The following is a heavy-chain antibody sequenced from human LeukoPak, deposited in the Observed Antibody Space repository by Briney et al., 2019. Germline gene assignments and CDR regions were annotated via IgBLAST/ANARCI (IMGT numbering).Heavy chain of an antibody. D-gene: IGHD3-22*01. V-gene: IGHV1-2*02. Sequence: GASVKVSCKASGYTFTRYGMSWVRQAPGQGLEWMGWINPNSGDTDYAQKFQGRVTMTRDTSTSTVYMELSSLRSEDTAVYYCARDGESYDSSGYHFDYWGQGTLVTVSS. J-gene: IGHJ4*02. CDR2: INPNSGDT. CDR3: ARDGESYDSSGYHFDY. CDR1: GYTFTRYG.